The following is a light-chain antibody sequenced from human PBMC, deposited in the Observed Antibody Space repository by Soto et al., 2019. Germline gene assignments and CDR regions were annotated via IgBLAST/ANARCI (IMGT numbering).Light chain of an antibody. Sequence: ILMTQSPATLSVSPGESATRSCRASQSISNNLAWYLQKPGQAPRLLIYHASTRATGIPARFSGSGSVTHFTLTISSLQSEDFGIYYCQQYNSWPPVTFGQGTKLEIK. CDR3: QQYNSWPPVT. V-gene: IGKV3-15*01. CDR1: QSISNN. J-gene: IGKJ2*01. CDR2: HAS.